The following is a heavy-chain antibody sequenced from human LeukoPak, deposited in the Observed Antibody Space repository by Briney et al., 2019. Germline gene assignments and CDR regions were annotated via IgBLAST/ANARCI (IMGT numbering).Heavy chain of an antibody. Sequence: TGGSLRLSCAASGFTFSSYGMHWVRQAPGKGLEWVAFIRYDGSNKYYADSVKGRSTISRDNSKNTVSLEMNSLRAEDTAIYYCVKTLHYGHFGKFDSWGQGTLVTVSS. V-gene: IGHV3-30*02. CDR3: VKTLHYGHFGKFDS. CDR1: GFTFSSYG. D-gene: IGHD4-17*01. CDR2: IRYDGSNK. J-gene: IGHJ4*02.